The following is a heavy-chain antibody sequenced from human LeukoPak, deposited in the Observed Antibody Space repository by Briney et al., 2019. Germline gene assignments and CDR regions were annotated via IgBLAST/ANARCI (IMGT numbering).Heavy chain of an antibody. Sequence: AGSLRLSCAASGFTFSSYSMNWVRQAPGKGLEWVSYISTSSSTIYYADSVKGRFTISRDNAKNSLYLQMNSLRAEDTAVYYCARGSSSSWYVHYFDYWGQGNLVTVT. V-gene: IGHV3-48*01. D-gene: IGHD6-13*01. J-gene: IGHJ4*02. CDR3: ARGSSSSWYVHYFDY. CDR2: ISTSSSTI. CDR1: GFTFSSYS.